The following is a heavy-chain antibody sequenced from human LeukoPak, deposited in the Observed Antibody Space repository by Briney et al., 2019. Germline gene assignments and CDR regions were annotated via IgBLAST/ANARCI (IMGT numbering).Heavy chain of an antibody. CDR1: GFTVSSNY. V-gene: IGHV3-7*01. J-gene: IGHJ4*02. D-gene: IGHD2-15*01. Sequence: GGSLRLSCAASGFTVSSNYMSWVRQAPGKGLEWVANIKQDGSEKYYVDSVKGRFVVSRDNAKSSLYLQMNSLGAEDTAVYYCARGIVVPGIDYWGQGTLVTVSS. CDR2: IKQDGSEK. CDR3: ARGIVVPGIDY.